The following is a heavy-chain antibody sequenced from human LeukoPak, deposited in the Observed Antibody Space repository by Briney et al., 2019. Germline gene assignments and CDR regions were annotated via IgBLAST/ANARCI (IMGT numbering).Heavy chain of an antibody. J-gene: IGHJ3*02. CDR3: AKVGTTVTRDDAFDI. CDR1: GGSISSGDYY. Sequence: SETLSLTCTVSGGSISSGDYYWSWIRQPPGKGLEWIGYIYYSGSTYYNPSLKSRVTISVDTSKNQFSLKLSSVTAADTAVYYCAKVGTTVTRDDAFDIWGQGTMVTVSS. D-gene: IGHD4-17*01. V-gene: IGHV4-30-4*01. CDR2: IYYSGST.